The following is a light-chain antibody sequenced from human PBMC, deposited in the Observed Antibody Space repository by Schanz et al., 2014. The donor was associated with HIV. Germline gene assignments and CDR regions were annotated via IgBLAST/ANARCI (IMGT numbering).Light chain of an antibody. V-gene: IGLV2-14*01. CDR3: SSYTSTNTLVV. Sequence: QSALTQPASVSGSPGQSITISCTGTSSDVGGYNYVAWYQQHAGKAPKLMIFDVSNRPSGVSYRFSGSKSGNTASLTISGLQAEDEADYYCSSYTSTNTLVVFGGGTKLTVL. J-gene: IGLJ2*01. CDR2: DVS. CDR1: SSDVGGYNY.